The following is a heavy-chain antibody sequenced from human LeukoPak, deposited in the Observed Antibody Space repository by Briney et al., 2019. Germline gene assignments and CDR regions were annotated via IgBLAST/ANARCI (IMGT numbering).Heavy chain of an antibody. CDR2: ISWDASDS. D-gene: IGHD5-24*01. CDR3: ARDMWDGYNTYSFDS. Sequence: GGSLRLSCAASGFIFDEYTMHWVRQAPGKGLEWVALISWDASDSYYADSVRGRFTISRDNSDNSLFLQMNSLGTEDTALYYCARDMWDGYNTYSFDSWGQGTLVIVSS. V-gene: IGHV3-43*01. CDR1: GFIFDEYT. J-gene: IGHJ4*02.